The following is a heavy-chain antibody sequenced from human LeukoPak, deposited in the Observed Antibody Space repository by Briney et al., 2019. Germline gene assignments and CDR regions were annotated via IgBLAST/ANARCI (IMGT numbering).Heavy chain of an antibody. CDR1: GFTVSNKY. CDR2: LYNAGTT. V-gene: IGHV3-53*01. J-gene: IGHJ4*02. Sequence: GGSLRLSCVASGFTVSNKYMSWVRQAPGKGLEWVSVLYNAGTTYYADSVKGRFTISRDSSKDTLYLQMNSLRAEDTAVYYCVKGGGNVRRYLEYWGQGTLVTVSS. D-gene: IGHD4-23*01. CDR3: VKGGGNVRRYLEY.